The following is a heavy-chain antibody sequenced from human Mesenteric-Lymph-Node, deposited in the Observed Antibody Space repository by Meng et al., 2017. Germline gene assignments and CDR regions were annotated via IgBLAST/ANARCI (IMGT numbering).Heavy chain of an antibody. CDR3: VRDTRRGGGWFDP. Sequence: QVQLQDSGCALVRPSQTLSLTCAVSGDAITSGYSSWTWIRQPPGKGLEWIGYIYHGVNIYYTPSLRSRVTISVDRSRNQFSLKLTSVSAADTAVYYCVRDTRRGGGWFDPWGQGTLVTVSS. V-gene: IGHV4-30-2*01. CDR1: GDAITSGYSS. D-gene: IGHD3-10*01. CDR2: IYHGVNI. J-gene: IGHJ5*02.